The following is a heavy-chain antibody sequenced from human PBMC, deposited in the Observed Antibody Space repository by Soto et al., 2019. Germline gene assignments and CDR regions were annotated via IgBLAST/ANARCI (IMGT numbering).Heavy chain of an antibody. CDR2: IYYSGST. CDR1: GGSISTYY. Sequence: QVQLQESGPGLVKPSETLSLTCTVSGGSISTYYWSWIRQPPGKGLEWIGYIYYSGSTNYNPSLKSRVTISVDTSKNQFSLKLSSVTAADTAVYYCARLEAAGTDCWGQGTLVTVSS. J-gene: IGHJ4*02. CDR3: ARLEAAGTDC. V-gene: IGHV4-59*08. D-gene: IGHD6-13*01.